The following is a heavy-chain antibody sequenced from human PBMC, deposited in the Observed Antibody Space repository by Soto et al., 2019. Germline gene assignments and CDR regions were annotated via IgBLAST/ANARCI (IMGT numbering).Heavy chain of an antibody. V-gene: IGHV4-39*01. CDR2: IYYSGST. J-gene: IGHJ6*04. CDR3: ARHDRGMEV. D-gene: IGHD3-22*01. Sequence: PSEPLSVTCTVSYGSISSSSCYLGWIRQPPGKGLEWIGSIYYSGSTYYNPSLKSRVTISVDTSKNQFSLKLSSVTAADTAVYYCARHDRGMEVWGKGTTVTVSS. CDR1: YGSISSSSCY.